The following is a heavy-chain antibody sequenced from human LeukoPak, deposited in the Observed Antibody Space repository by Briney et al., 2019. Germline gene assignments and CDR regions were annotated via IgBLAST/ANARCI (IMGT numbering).Heavy chain of an antibody. CDR3: AKNGQSGFSFDP. Sequence: SETLSLTCAVYGGSLNGHYWSWIRQPPGKGLEWIGEGSESGGTKFNPSLKSRVTISADTSKNQFSLKLDSVTAADTAVYYCAKNGQSGFSFDPWGQGTLVTVSS. J-gene: IGHJ5*02. CDR1: GGSLNGHY. CDR2: GSESGGT. V-gene: IGHV4-34*01. D-gene: IGHD3-3*01.